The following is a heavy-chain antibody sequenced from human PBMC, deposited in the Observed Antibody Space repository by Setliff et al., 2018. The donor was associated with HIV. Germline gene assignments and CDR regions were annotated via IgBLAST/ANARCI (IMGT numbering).Heavy chain of an antibody. J-gene: IGHJ2*01. CDR2: IYHSGYI. CDR1: GGFITSHY. Sequence: TLSLTCSVSGGFITSHYWSWIRQTPGTGLEWIGQIYHSGYINYNPSLRSRVTLSLDVSSNQFSLKLYSVTPADAGVYFCVRDILMPGSTLYFDLWGRGALVTVSS. D-gene: IGHD3-16*01. V-gene: IGHV4-59*11. CDR3: VRDILMPGSTLYFDL.